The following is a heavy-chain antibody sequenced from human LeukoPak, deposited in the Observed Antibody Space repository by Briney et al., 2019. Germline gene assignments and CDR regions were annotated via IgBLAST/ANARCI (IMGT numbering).Heavy chain of an antibody. Sequence: GGSLRLSCEASGFDFSSHWMHWVRQAPGKGLVWISNIRGDGSLLGYADSVKGRFTVSRDNAKNTLFLHMTSLRAEDTAVHYCARDEVGAPPIDYWGQGALVTVSS. CDR1: GFDFSSHW. V-gene: IGHV3-74*01. CDR3: ARDEVGAPPIDY. J-gene: IGHJ4*02. D-gene: IGHD1-26*01. CDR2: IRGDGSLL.